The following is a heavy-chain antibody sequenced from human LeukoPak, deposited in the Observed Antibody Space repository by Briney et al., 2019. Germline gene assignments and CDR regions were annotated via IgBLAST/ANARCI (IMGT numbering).Heavy chain of an antibody. CDR3: ARDGEYDSSGYLSQLFDY. CDR2: IISDSRKV. D-gene: IGHD3-22*01. V-gene: IGHV3-48*03. J-gene: IGHJ4*02. Sequence: GGSLRHSRVAPGFIPSSYETNWVCRAPGKSLERVSYIISDSRKVYCGGSVKGRFTISRDNAKNSLYLQMNSLTVEDTAVYYCARDGEYDSSGYLSQLFDYWGQGTLVTVSS. CDR1: GFIPSSYE.